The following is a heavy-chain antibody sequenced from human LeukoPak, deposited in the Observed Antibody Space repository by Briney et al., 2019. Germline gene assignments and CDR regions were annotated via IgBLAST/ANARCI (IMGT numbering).Heavy chain of an antibody. J-gene: IGHJ4*02. CDR3: ARGEDAVAGTGDFDY. CDR1: GYTFTSYG. Sequence: ASVKVSCKASGYTFTSYGISWVRQAPGQGLERMGWISAYNGNTNYAQKLQGRVTMTTDTSTSTAYMELRSMSSDDTAVYYCARGEDAVAGTGDFDYWGQGTLVTVSS. CDR2: ISAYNGNT. D-gene: IGHD6-19*01. V-gene: IGHV1-18*04.